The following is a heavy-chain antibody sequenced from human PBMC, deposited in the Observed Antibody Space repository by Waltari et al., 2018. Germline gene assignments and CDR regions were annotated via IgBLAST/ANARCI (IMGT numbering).Heavy chain of an antibody. CDR2: ISSSTSTI. CDR1: GFTSSSFI. Sequence: EVQLVESGGGLVQPGGSLRLSCAATGFTSSSFIMNWVRQAPGKGLEWVSYISSSTSTIYYADSVKGRFTISRDNAKNSLSLQMNSLRAEDTAVYYCARDLYGDYAIDYWGQGTLVTVSS. D-gene: IGHD4-17*01. CDR3: ARDLYGDYAIDY. V-gene: IGHV3-48*01. J-gene: IGHJ4*02.